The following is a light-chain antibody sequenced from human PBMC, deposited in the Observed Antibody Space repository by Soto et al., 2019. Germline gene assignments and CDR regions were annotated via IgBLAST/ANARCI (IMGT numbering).Light chain of an antibody. CDR3: QSADSSGTSWV. CDR2: KDS. J-gene: IGLJ3*02. V-gene: IGLV3-25*03. Sequence: SYELTQPPSVSVSPGQTARITCSGDALPKQYAYWYQQKPGQAPVLVIYKDSERPSGIPERFSGSSSRTTVTLTISGVQAEDEADYYCQSADSSGTSWVFGGGTKLTVL. CDR1: ALPKQY.